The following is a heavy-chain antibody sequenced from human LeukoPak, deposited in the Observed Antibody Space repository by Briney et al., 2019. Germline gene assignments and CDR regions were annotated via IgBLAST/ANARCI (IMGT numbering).Heavy chain of an antibody. J-gene: IGHJ4*02. CDR1: GYTFTSYG. V-gene: IGHV1-18*01. CDR3: ARGDQLLYWAIDY. Sequence: GASVKVSCKASGYTFTSYGISWVRQAPGQGLEWMGWISAYNGNTNYAQKFQGRVTITTDESTSTAYMELSSLRSEDTAVYYCARGDQLLYWAIDYWGQGTLVTVSS. CDR2: ISAYNGNT. D-gene: IGHD2-2*02.